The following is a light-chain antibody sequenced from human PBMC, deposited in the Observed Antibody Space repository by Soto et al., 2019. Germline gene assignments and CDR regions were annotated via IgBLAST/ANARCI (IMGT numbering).Light chain of an antibody. CDR1: SSDVGGYNY. CDR2: EVS. J-gene: IGLJ3*02. CDR3: SSFTTSDTVV. V-gene: IGLV2-14*01. Sequence: QSALTQPASVSGSPGQSITISCTGTSSDVGGYNYVSWYQQHPGKAPKLMIFEVSNRPSGVSNRFSGSKSGNTASLTISGLQAEDEADFCCSSFTTSDTVVFGGGTKVTVL.